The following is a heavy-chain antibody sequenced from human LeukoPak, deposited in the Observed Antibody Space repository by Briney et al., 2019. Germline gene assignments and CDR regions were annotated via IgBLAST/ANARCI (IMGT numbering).Heavy chain of an antibody. D-gene: IGHD3-10*01. J-gene: IGHJ4*02. CDR2: ISGGSTSI. CDR1: GFTFSTYS. V-gene: IGHV3-21*01. Sequence: AGGSLRLSCAASGFTFSTYSMNWVRQAPGKGLEWVSSISGGSTSIYYADSVKGRFTISRDNAKNSLYLQMNSLRAEDTAVYYCARGRVEWFGELLSVGGTYYFDYWGQGTLVTVSS. CDR3: ARGRVEWFGELLSVGGTYYFDY.